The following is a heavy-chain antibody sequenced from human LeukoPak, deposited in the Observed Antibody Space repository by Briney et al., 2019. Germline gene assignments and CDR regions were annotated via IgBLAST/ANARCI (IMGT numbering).Heavy chain of an antibody. J-gene: IGHJ4*02. CDR2: IYYSGST. CDR3: ASYAAASMG. V-gene: IGHV4-61*01. CDR1: GGSVSSGSYY. Sequence: SETLSLTCTVSGGSVSSGSYYWSWIRQPPGKGLEWIGYIYYSGSTYYNPSLKSRVTISVDTSKNQFSLKLSSVTAADTAVYYCASYAAASMGWGQGTLVTVSS. D-gene: IGHD6-13*01.